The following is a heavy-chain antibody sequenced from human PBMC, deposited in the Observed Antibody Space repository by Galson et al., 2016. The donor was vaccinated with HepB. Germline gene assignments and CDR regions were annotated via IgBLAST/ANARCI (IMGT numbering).Heavy chain of an antibody. CDR1: GGSFSSGAYY. V-gene: IGHV4-31*03. Sequence: TLSLTCTVSGGSFSSGAYYWGWIRQHPGKGLEWIGFIYYSGSTYYNPSLKSRINISVDTSKNHFSLKLSSVTAADTAVYYCARDGYDSSGFPAFDIWGQGTMVTVSS. CDR2: IYYSGST. D-gene: IGHD3-22*01. J-gene: IGHJ3*02. CDR3: ARDGYDSSGFPAFDI.